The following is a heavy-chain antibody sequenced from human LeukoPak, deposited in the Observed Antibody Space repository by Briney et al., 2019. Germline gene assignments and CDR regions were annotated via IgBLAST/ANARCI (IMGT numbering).Heavy chain of an antibody. CDR1: GFTFSSYS. J-gene: IGHJ6*03. CDR3: ARLVTTHQGHYYYYYMDV. Sequence: GGSLRLSCAASGFTFSSYSMNWVRQAPGKGLEWVSVIYSGGSTYYADSVKGRFTISRDNSKNTLYLQMNSLRAEDTAVYYCARLVTTHQGHYYYYYMDVWGKGTTVTVSS. V-gene: IGHV3-53*01. D-gene: IGHD1-1*01. CDR2: IYSGGST.